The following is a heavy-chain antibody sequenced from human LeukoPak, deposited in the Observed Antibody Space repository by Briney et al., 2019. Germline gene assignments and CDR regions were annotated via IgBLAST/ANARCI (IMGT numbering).Heavy chain of an antibody. J-gene: IGHJ4*02. Sequence: GGSLRLSCAASGFTFSSYAMSWVRQAPGKGLGWVSGISGSGGGTYYADSVKGRFTISRDNSKNTLYLKMNSLRAEDTAVYFCANSQRSSWNYYFDHWGQGTLVTVSS. CDR3: ANSQRSSWNYYFDH. V-gene: IGHV3-23*01. CDR2: ISGSGGGT. D-gene: IGHD6-13*01. CDR1: GFTFSSYA.